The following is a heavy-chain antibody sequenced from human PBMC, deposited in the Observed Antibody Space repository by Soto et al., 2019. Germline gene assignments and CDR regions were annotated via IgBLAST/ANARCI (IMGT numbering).Heavy chain of an antibody. CDR1: GSTFNEYA. J-gene: IGHJ4*02. CDR2: IFLESDRT. CDR3: GKDGKAGGLDF. D-gene: IGHD2-15*01. V-gene: IGHV3-9*01. Sequence: EVQLVESGGGLVQPGRSLRLSCAVSGSTFNEYAMHWLRQAPGKGLEWVSGIFLESDRTGYADSVKGRFTTSRDKAKNYLHLQMNSLRPEDTALYYFGKDGKAGGLDFWGQGTLVTVSS.